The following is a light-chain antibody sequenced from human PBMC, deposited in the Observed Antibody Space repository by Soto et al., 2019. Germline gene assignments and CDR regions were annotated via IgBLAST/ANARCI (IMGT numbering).Light chain of an antibody. V-gene: IGKV3-11*01. Sequence: EVVFTQSPATLSLSPGERATLSCRASQSVSNYLDWFQQKPGQAPRLLIYDASNRATGIPARFSGSGSGTDFTLTISSLEPEDFAVYYCQQRSNWPPSTFGQGTRLEIK. CDR2: DAS. J-gene: IGKJ5*01. CDR1: QSVSNY. CDR3: QQRSNWPPST.